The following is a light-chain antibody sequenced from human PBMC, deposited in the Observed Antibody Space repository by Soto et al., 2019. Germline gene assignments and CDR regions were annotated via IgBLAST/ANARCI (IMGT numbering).Light chain of an antibody. V-gene: IGKV3-15*01. CDR1: QSVSSN. Sequence: IVMTQSPATLSVSPGERATLSCRASQSVSSNLAWYQQNPGQAPRLLIYGASNRATGIPARFSGSGSGTEFTLTISGLQSEDFAVYYCQQYKNWPQTFGQGTKVEIK. J-gene: IGKJ1*01. CDR2: GAS. CDR3: QQYKNWPQT.